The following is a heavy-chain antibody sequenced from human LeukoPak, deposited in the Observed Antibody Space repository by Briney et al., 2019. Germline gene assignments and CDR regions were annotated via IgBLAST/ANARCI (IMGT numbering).Heavy chain of an antibody. CDR2: ITRSSSTI. CDR3: ATADRGAFDI. V-gene: IGHV3-48*01. J-gene: IGHJ3*02. Sequence: GGSLRLSCAVSGFTFSWYSMNWVRQAPGKGLEWLSYITRSSSTIYYADSVKGRFTISRDNAKNSLYLQMNSLRVDDTAVYYCATADRGAFDIWGLGTMVIVSS. CDR1: GFTFSWYS.